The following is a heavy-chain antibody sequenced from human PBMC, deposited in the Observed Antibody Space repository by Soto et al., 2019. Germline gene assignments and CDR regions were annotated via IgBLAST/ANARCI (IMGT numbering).Heavy chain of an antibody. CDR1: GGSISNYY. CDR2: IYYSGST. V-gene: IGHV4-59*01. D-gene: IGHD6-13*01. CDR3: ARRAAAGTAFDY. Sequence: SETLSLTCTVSGGSISNYYWSWIRQPPGKGLEWIGYIYYSGSTSYIPSLESRVTISVDTSKNQFSLKLTSVTAADTAVYYCARRAAAGTAFDYWGQGTPVTVSS. J-gene: IGHJ4*02.